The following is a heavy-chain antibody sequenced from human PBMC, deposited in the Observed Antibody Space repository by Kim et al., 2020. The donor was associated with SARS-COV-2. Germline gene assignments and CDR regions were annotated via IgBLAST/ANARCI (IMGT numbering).Heavy chain of an antibody. J-gene: IGHJ5*02. D-gene: IGHD4-17*01. Sequence: GGSLRLSCAASGYNFSDACMSWVRQAPGKGLEWVGRIKSKAHGGTTDYAAPMKGRFTISRDEEKNTLFLDMKSLKSEDTGVYYCSLTTAWELRFDPWGQGTLVTVSS. CDR3: SLTTAWELRFDP. CDR1: GYNFSDAC. CDR2: IKSKAHGGTT. V-gene: IGHV3-15*01.